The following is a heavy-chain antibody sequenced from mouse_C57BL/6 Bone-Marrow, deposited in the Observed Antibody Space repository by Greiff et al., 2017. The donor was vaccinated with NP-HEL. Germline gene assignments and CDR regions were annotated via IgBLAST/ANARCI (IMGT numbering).Heavy chain of an antibody. CDR1: GFTFSDYY. CDR3: ARHYYGSGYGYFDV. V-gene: IGHV5-12*01. Sequence: EVKLVESGGGLVQPGGSLKLSCAASGFTFSDYYMYWVRQTPEKRLEWVAYISNGGGSTYYPDTVKGRFTISRDNAKNTLYLQMSRLKSEDTAMDYCARHYYGSGYGYFDVWGTGTTVTVSS. D-gene: IGHD1-1*01. J-gene: IGHJ1*03. CDR2: ISNGGGST.